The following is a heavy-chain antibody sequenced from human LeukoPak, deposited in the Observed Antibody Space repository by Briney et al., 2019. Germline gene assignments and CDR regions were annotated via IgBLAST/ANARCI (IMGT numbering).Heavy chain of an antibody. Sequence: GGSLRLSCAASGFTFSGSAMHWVRQASGKGLEWVGRIRSKANSYATAYAASVKGRFTISRDDSKNTAYLQMNSLETEDTAVYYCTRLSGATTYGSGSYYSSFASNWGQGTLVTVSS. D-gene: IGHD3-10*01. V-gene: IGHV3-73*01. CDR3: TRLSGATTYGSGSYYSSFASN. J-gene: IGHJ4*02. CDR1: GFTFSGSA. CDR2: IRSKANSYAT.